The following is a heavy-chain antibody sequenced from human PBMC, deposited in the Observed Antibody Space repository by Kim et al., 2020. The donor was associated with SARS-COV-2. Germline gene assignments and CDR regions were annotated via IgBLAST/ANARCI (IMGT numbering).Heavy chain of an antibody. J-gene: IGHJ3*02. CDR1: GFTFSSYE. V-gene: IGHV3-48*03. CDR3: ARVTIFPFFDAFDI. D-gene: IGHD3-9*01. CDR2: ISSSGSTI. Sequence: GGSLRLSCAASGFTFSSYEMNWVRQAPGKGLEWVSYISSSGSTIYYADSVKGRFTISRDNAKNSLYLQMNSLRAEDTAVYYCARVTIFPFFDAFDIWGQGTMVTVSS.